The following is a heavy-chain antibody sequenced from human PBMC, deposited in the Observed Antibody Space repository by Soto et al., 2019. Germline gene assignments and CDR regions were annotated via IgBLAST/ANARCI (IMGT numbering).Heavy chain of an antibody. Sequence: PGGSLRLSCAASGFTFSTCWMHWVRQAPGKGLVWASRVNNDGSDTNYADSVKGRFTISRDNAKNTLYLQMNSLRAEDTAVYYCARGALGANFDYWGQGTLVTVSS. CDR2: VNNDGSDT. V-gene: IGHV3-74*01. D-gene: IGHD1-26*01. CDR3: ARGALGANFDY. CDR1: GFTFSTCW. J-gene: IGHJ4*02.